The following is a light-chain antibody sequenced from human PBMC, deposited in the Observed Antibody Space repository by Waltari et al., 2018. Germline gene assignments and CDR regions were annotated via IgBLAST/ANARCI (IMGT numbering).Light chain of an antibody. CDR3: QQYDDLPA. CDR2: DAS. V-gene: IGKV1-33*01. J-gene: IGKJ2*01. Sequence: DIKMTPSPSSLSASVGDRVTITCQASQDITNHLNWYQQKPGKAPKLVIYDASNLETGVPSRFSGSGYGTDFTFTINSLQPEDIATYYCQQYDDLPAFGQGTKLEIK. CDR1: QDITNH.